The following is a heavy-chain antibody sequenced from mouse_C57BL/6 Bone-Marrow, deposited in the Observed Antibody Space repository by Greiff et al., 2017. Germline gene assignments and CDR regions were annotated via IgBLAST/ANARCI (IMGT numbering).Heavy chain of an antibody. V-gene: IGHV1-85*01. CDR1: GYTFTSYD. D-gene: IGHD1-1*01. CDR2: IYPRDGSS. CDR3: ARLECDGCSGDGYFDV. Sequence: VKLMESGPELVKPGASVKLSCKASGYTFTSYDIHWVQQRPGQGLEWIGWIYPRDGSSKYNEKFKGKATLTVDTSSSTAYMELHSLTSEDSAVYVCARLECDGCSGDGYFDVGGRGTAVTVTS. J-gene: IGHJ1*03.